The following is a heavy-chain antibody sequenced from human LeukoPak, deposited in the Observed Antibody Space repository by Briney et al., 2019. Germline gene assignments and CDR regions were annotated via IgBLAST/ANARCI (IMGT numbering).Heavy chain of an antibody. J-gene: IGHJ4*02. D-gene: IGHD5-18*01. Sequence: PSETLSLTCTVSGGSISSYYWSWIRQPPGKGLEWIGYIYYSGSTNYNPSLKSRVTISVDTSKNQFSLKLRSVTAADTAVYYCARFGGYSYGSAADYWGQGTLVTVSS. V-gene: IGHV4-59*01. CDR1: GGSISSYY. CDR3: ARFGGYSYGSAADY. CDR2: IYYSGST.